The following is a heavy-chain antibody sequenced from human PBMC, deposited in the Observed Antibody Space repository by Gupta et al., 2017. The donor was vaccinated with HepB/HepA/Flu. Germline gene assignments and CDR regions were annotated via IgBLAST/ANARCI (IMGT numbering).Heavy chain of an antibody. J-gene: IGHJ4*02. CDR2: ISNDGINK. Sequence: QVQLVESGGGVVQPGKSLRLSCAASGFTFSTYGMHWVRQAPGKGLEWVAAISNDGINKYYGDSVKGRFTISRDNSKNTLYLQMSSLREEDTAMYSCAKSSGELLYYFDSWGQGTRVIVSS. CDR1: GFTFSTYG. CDR3: AKSSGELLYYFDS. D-gene: IGHD3-10*01. V-gene: IGHV3-33*05.